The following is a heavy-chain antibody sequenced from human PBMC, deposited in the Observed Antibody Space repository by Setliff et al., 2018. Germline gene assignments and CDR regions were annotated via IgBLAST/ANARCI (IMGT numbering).Heavy chain of an antibody. CDR1: GFTFSSYS. CDR2: ISSSSSTI. V-gene: IGHV3-48*04. Sequence: GGSLRLSCAASGFTFSSYSMNWVRQAPGKGLEWVSYISSSSSTIYYADSVKGRFTISRDNAKNSLDLQMDSLRGEDTAVYYCARGGYSGSHYFDYWGQGTLVTVSS. CDR3: ARGGYSGSHYFDY. D-gene: IGHD1-26*01. J-gene: IGHJ4*02.